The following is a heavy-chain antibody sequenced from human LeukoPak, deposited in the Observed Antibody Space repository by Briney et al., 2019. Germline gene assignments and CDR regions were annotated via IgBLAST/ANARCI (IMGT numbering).Heavy chain of an antibody. Sequence: GGSLRLSCAASGFTFSSYWMSWVRQAPGKGLEWVANIKQDGSEKYYVDSVKGRFTISRDNAKNSLYLQMNSLRAEDTAVYYCARDRIAAAAPPERYYYYYMDVWGKGTTVTVSS. V-gene: IGHV3-7*01. CDR1: GFTFSSYW. J-gene: IGHJ6*03. CDR2: IKQDGSEK. D-gene: IGHD6-13*01. CDR3: ARDRIAAAAPPERYYYYYMDV.